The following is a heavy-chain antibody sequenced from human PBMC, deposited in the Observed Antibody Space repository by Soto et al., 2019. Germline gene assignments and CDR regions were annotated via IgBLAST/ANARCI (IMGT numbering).Heavy chain of an antibody. J-gene: IGHJ4*02. V-gene: IGHV3-23*01. CDR3: AKARESGWVPFYY. Sequence: PGGSLRLSCAASGFTFSSDAMSWVRQAPGKGLEWVSAISGSGGSTYYADSVKGRFTISRDNSKNTLYLQMNSLRAEDTAVYYCAKARESGWVPFYYWGQGTLVTVSS. CDR2: ISGSGGST. D-gene: IGHD6-19*01. CDR1: GFTFSSDA.